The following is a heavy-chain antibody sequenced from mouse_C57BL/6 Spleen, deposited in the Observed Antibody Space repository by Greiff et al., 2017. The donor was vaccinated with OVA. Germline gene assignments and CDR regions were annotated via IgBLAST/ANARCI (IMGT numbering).Heavy chain of an antibody. CDR1: GYSFTDYN. J-gene: IGHJ3*01. V-gene: IGHV1-39*01. Sequence: LHDSGPYLVKPVASVKISCKASGYSFTDYNMNWVKQSNGKSLEWIGVINPNYGTTSYNQKFKGKATLTVDQSSSTAYMQLNSLTSEDAAVYYCARSYDYDGEAWFAYWGQGTLVTVSA. CDR2: INPNYGTT. D-gene: IGHD2-4*01. CDR3: ARSYDYDGEAWFAY.